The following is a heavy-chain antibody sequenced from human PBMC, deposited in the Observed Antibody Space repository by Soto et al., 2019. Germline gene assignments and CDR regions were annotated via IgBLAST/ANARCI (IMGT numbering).Heavy chain of an antibody. Sequence: SETLSLTCTVSGGSISSGVYYWSWIRQHPGKGLEWIGYIYYSGSTYYNPSLKSRVTISVDTSKNQFSLKLSSVTAADTAVYYCASSIAARPYFDYWGQGTLVTVSS. CDR1: GGSISSGVYY. J-gene: IGHJ4*02. CDR2: IYYSGST. D-gene: IGHD6-6*01. CDR3: ASSIAARPYFDY. V-gene: IGHV4-31*03.